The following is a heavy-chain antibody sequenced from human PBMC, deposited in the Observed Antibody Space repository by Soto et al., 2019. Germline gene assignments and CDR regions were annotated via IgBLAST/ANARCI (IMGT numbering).Heavy chain of an antibody. J-gene: IGHJ4*02. CDR2: ISGSDDST. Sequence: EVHLLESGGGLVQPGGSLRLSCAASGFTFSIYAMTWVRQAPGKGLEWVSTISGSDDSTYYADSVKGRFTISRDNSKNTLYLQMSSLRAEDTALYYCAKDLYGDYAPDYWGQGTLDTVSS. CDR3: AKDLYGDYAPDY. V-gene: IGHV3-23*01. D-gene: IGHD4-17*01. CDR1: GFTFSIYA.